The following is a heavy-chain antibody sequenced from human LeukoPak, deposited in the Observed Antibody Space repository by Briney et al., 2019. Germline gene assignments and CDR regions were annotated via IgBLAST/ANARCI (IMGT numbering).Heavy chain of an antibody. CDR2: ISAYNGNT. J-gene: IGHJ6*03. Sequence: EASVNVSCKSSGYNFNSYGISWVRQAPGQGLEWMGWISAYNGNTNYAQKLQDRFTMTTDTSTSKDYMELRSLRPDNTAVYYCARGPGGRSGYYPLEDYYYYYYMDVWGKGTTVTVSS. V-gene: IGHV1-18*01. CDR1: GYNFNSYG. D-gene: IGHD3-22*01. CDR3: ARGPGGRSGYYPLEDYYYYYYMDV.